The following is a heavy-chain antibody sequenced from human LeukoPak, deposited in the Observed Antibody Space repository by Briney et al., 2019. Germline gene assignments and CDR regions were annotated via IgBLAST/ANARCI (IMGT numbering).Heavy chain of an antibody. D-gene: IGHD1-7*01. V-gene: IGHV4-4*09. J-gene: IGHJ4*02. CDR3: ARQGITGTIQM. CDR1: GGSISSYY. Sequence: PSETLSLTCTVSGGSISSYYWSWIRQPPGKGLEWIGYIYTSGSTNYNPSLKSRVTISVDTSKNQFSLKLSSVTAADTAVYYCARQGITGTIQMWGQGTLVTVSS. CDR2: IYTSGST.